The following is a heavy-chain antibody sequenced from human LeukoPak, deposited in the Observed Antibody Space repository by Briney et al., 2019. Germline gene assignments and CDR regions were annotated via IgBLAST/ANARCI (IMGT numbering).Heavy chain of an antibody. CDR2: IKHDGSEQ. Sequence: GGSLGLSCAASGFTFTSYWMSWMRQAPGKGLQWVANIKHDGSEQYYVDSVKGRFTISRDNAKNSLYLQMNGLGVEDTAVYYCKSGGAAPGNFDYWGQGALVTVSS. J-gene: IGHJ4*02. CDR3: KSGGAAPGNFDY. V-gene: IGHV3-7*01. D-gene: IGHD6-13*01. CDR1: GFTFTSYW.